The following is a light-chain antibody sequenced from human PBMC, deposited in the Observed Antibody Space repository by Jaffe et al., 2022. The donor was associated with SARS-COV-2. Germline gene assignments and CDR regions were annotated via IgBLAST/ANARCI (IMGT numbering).Light chain of an antibody. CDR2: VAS. J-gene: IGKJ2*01. CDR1: QDISSY. Sequence: DIQLTQSPSFLSASVGDRVTITCRASQDISSYLAWYQQKPGKAPKLLIYVASTLQGGVPSRFSGSGSGTEFTLTITSLQPEDFATYYCQQLNSYLLTFGQGTKLEIK. CDR3: QQLNSYLLT. V-gene: IGKV1-9*01.